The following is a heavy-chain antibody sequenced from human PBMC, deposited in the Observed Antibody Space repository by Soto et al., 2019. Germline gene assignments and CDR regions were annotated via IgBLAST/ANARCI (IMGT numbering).Heavy chain of an antibody. J-gene: IGHJ4*02. V-gene: IGHV4-28*01. D-gene: IGHD1-26*01. CDR3: ARREIQGPIDY. CDR2: IYYSGTT. Sequence: QVQLQESGPGLVKPSDTLSLTCAVSGYSISSSNWWGWIRQPPGKGLVWIGYIYYSGTTYYNPSLKSRVTMSVDTSKNQFSLKLTSGTAVDTAVYYCARREIQGPIDYWGQGTLVTVSS. CDR1: GYSISSSNW.